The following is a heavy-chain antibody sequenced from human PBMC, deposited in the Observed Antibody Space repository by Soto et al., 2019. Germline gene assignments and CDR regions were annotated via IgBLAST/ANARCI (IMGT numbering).Heavy chain of an antibody. CDR3: ARGTAAATHYYYYYGMDV. V-gene: IGHV3-30-3*01. D-gene: IGHD6-13*01. CDR2: ISYDGSNK. J-gene: IGHJ6*02. Sequence: VQLVESGGGVVQPGRSLRLSCAASGFTFSSYAMHWVRQAPGKGLEWVAVISYDGSNKYYADSVKGRFTISRDNSKNTLYLQMNSLRAEDTAVYYCARGTAAATHYYYYYGMDVWGQGTTVTVSS. CDR1: GFTFSSYA.